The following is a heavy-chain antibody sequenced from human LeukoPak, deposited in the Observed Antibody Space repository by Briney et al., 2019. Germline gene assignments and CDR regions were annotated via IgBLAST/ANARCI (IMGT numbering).Heavy chain of an antibody. CDR3: AKLVVVVAATLN. V-gene: IGHV3-23*01. CDR2: ISGRGGST. CDR1: GFTFSSHA. D-gene: IGHD2-15*01. J-gene: IGHJ4*02. Sequence: GGSLRLSCAASGFTFSSHAMSWVRQAPGKGLEWVSAISGRGGSTYYADSVKGRFTISRDNSKNTLYLQMNSLRAEDTAVYYCAKLVVVVAATLNWGQGTLVTVSS.